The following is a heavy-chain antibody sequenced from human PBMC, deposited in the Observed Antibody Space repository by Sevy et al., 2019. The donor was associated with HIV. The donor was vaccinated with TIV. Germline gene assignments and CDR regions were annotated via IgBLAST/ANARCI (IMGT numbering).Heavy chain of an antibody. CDR3: ARHGGLVDRGFDF. D-gene: IGHD3-10*01. CDR2: IYFSGST. V-gene: IGHV4-39*01. Sequence: AESLSLTCTVSGGSIGRNSYDWGWIRQSPGNGLEWIGSIYFSGSTNYATSLKSRVSISVDSSKNQVSLKMRSVTATDTAVYYRARHGGLVDRGFDFWGQGTLVTVSS. J-gene: IGHJ4*02. CDR1: GGSIGRNSYD.